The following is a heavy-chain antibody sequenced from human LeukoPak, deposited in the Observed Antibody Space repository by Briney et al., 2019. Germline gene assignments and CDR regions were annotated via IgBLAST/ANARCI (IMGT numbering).Heavy chain of an antibody. CDR1: GFTFSSYA. Sequence: GGSLRLSCAASGFTFSSYAMHWVRQAPGKGLEWVAVISYDGSNKYYADSVKGRFTISRDNSKNTLYLRMNSLRAEDTAVYYCAGEGYSYGYDYWGQGTLVTVSS. CDR3: AGEGYSYGYDY. CDR2: ISYDGSNK. D-gene: IGHD5-18*01. J-gene: IGHJ4*02. V-gene: IGHV3-30*04.